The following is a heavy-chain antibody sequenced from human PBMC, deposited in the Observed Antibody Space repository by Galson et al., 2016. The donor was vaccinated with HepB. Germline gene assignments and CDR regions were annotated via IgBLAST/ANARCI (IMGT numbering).Heavy chain of an antibody. D-gene: IGHD2-15*01. J-gene: IGHJ4*02. CDR1: GYTFNTYF. CDR3: AREGHCSGGSCFGY. V-gene: IGHV1-46*02. CDR2: ISPSGGTT. Sequence: SVKVSCKASGYTFNTYFMHWVRQAPGQGLEWMGIISPSGGTTTYAQKFQGRVTMTRDTSTSTVYMELSSMRSEDTAVYYCAREGHCSGGSCFGYWGQGTLVTVSS.